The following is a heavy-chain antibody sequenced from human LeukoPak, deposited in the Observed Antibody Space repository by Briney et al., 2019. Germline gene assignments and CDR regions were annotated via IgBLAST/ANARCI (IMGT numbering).Heavy chain of an antibody. CDR2: IYYSGST. Sequence: PSETLSLTCIVSGGSISSSSYYWGWIRQPPGKGLEWIGSIYYSGSTYYNPSLKSRVTISVDTSKSQFSLKLTSVTAADTAVYYCARRCSGGSCYSNFDYWGQGTLVTVSS. CDR1: GGSISSSSYY. D-gene: IGHD2-15*01. CDR3: ARRCSGGSCYSNFDY. V-gene: IGHV4-39*07. J-gene: IGHJ4*02.